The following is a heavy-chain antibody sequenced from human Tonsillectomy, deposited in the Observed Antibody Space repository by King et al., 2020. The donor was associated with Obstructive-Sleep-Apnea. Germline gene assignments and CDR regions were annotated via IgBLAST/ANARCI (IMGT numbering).Heavy chain of an antibody. J-gene: IGHJ6*02. D-gene: IGHD7-27*01. Sequence: VQLVESGAEVKKPGSTLKVSCKASGGTFSSYGINWVRQAPGQGLEWMGGIIPKFETANFAQKFQGRVTFTADESTSIVYMELNSLTSEDTAMYYCARDLTAGSYFYYGLDVWGQGTTVTVSS. CDR1: GGTFSSYG. CDR3: ARDLTAGSYFYYGLDV. V-gene: IGHV1-69*01. CDR2: IIPKFETA.